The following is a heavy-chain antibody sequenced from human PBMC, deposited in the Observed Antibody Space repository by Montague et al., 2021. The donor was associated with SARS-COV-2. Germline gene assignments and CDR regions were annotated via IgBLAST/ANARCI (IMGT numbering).Heavy chain of an antibody. V-gene: IGHV3-7*01. CDR2: INQDGSET. CDR3: GFNSVAGAGDS. CDR1: GLAISMYW. Sequence: SLRLSCAASGLAISMYWMTWVRQAPGKGLEWVANINQDGSETHYADSVKGRFSISRDNTKNSLYLQLNSLRADDTAVYYCGFNSVAGAGDSLGQGTLVTVSS. J-gene: IGHJ4*02. D-gene: IGHD6-13*01.